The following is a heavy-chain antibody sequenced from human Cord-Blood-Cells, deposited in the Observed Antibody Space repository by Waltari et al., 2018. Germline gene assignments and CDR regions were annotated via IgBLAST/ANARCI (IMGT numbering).Heavy chain of an antibody. J-gene: IGHJ3*02. CDR1: GHGFPSYW. CDR3: ARRGSGAFDI. CDR2: IYPGDSDT. V-gene: IGHV5-51*01. D-gene: IGHD3-10*01. Sequence: EVQLVQPGAEGEKPGESLKISCQGSGHGFPSYWLGWVRQMPGKGLAWMGIIYPGDSDTRYSPSFQGQVTISADKSISTAYLQWSSLKASDTAMYYCARRGSGAFDIWGQGTMVTVSS.